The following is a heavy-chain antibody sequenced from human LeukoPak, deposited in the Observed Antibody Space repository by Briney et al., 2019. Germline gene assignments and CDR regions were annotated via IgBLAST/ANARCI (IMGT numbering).Heavy chain of an antibody. CDR3: ARGMVVKFPYMDV. D-gene: IGHD3-22*01. V-gene: IGHV4-34*01. Sequence: SETLSLTCAVYGESFSAFSWNWLRQSPGRGLEWIGEISHRGRTTYNPSLNSRVIISVDASKNQFSLNLTSMTAADTAVYYCARGMVVKFPYMDVWGQGATVTVSS. J-gene: IGHJ6*03. CDR1: GESFSAFS. CDR2: ISHRGRT.